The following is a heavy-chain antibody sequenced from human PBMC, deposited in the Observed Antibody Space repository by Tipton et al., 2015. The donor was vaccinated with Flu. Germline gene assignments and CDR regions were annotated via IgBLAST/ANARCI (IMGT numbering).Heavy chain of an antibody. Sequence: GLVKPSETLSLTCTVSGGSISSYYWSWFRQPPGKGLEWIGYIYNAGSTNYNPSLKSRVTISADTSKNQLSLKLRSVTAADTAVYYCARRGYLGSAYEDWGQGALVTVSS. D-gene: IGHD3-16*02. V-gene: IGHV4-59*01. CDR1: GGSISSYY. CDR3: ARRGYLGSAYED. J-gene: IGHJ4*02. CDR2: IYNAGST.